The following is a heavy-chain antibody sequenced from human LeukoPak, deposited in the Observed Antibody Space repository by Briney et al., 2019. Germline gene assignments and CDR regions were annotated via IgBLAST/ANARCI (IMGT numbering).Heavy chain of an antibody. CDR3: AKARGFSWPNY. J-gene: IGHJ4*02. Sequence: GGSLRLSCAASGFTFSSYGMHWVRQAPGKGLEWVAVISYDGSNKYYADSVKGRFTISRDNSKNTLYLQMNSLRAEDTAVYYWAKARGFSWPNYGGRGPLVTASS. D-gene: IGHD3-10*01. CDR2: ISYDGSNK. CDR1: GFTFSSYG. V-gene: IGHV3-30*18.